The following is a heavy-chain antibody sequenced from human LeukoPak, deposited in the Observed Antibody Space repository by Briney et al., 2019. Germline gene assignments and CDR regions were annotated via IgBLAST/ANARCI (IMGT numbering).Heavy chain of an antibody. V-gene: IGHV3-11*04. D-gene: IGHD3-10*01. CDR3: ARDVRSSGSYYSRSYFYMDV. CDR1: GFIFSDYY. Sequence: PGGSLRLSCAASGFIFSDYYMSWIRQAPGKGLEWVSYISSSGGSMYYADSVKGRFTISRDNAKNSLYLQMNSLRAEDTAIYYCARDVRSSGSYYSRSYFYMDVWGKGTTVTVSS. CDR2: ISSSGGSM. J-gene: IGHJ6*03.